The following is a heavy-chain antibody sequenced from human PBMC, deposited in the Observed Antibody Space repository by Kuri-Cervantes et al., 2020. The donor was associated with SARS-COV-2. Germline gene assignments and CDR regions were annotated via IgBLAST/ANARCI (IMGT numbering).Heavy chain of an antibody. D-gene: IGHD3-22*01. CDR2: ISFDGRNT. CDR1: GFIFSDYA. V-gene: IGHV3-30*04. Sequence: SLKISCEASGFIFSDYAMDWVRQAPGKGLEWVAIISFDGRNTKFADSVKGRFTISRDNSKNTLYLQMNNLRAEDTAVYYCARDSDTTGYYWYFDLWGRGTLVTVSS. CDR3: ARDSDTTGYYWYFDL. J-gene: IGHJ2*01.